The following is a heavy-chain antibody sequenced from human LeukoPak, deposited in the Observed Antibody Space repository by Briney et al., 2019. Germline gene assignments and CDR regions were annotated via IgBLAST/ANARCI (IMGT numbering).Heavy chain of an antibody. CDR1: GYVSINYW. V-gene: IGHV5-51*01. Sequence: GESLKISCKGSGYVSINYWVAWVRQMPGKGLECIGVIYPGDSDTRYNPSFQGQVTISADKSLTTAYLQWSSLKASDTAMYYCAILRRLGPFEYWGQGTLVTVSS. CDR3: AILRRLGPFEY. J-gene: IGHJ4*02. CDR2: IYPGDSDT. D-gene: IGHD3-16*01.